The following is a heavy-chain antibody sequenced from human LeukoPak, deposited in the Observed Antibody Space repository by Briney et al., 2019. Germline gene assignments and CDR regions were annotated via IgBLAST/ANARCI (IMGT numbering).Heavy chain of an antibody. CDR3: ARERGYDSSGYYHDAFDV. CDR2: ISTYNSDT. CDR1: GYTFTNYG. D-gene: IGHD3-22*01. V-gene: IGHV1-18*01. J-gene: IGHJ3*01. Sequence: ASVKVSCKASGYTFTNYGISWVRQAPGQGLEWMGWISTYNSDTNYAQKLQGRVTMPTDTSTSTASMELRSLRSDDTAVYYCARERGYDSSGYYHDAFDVWGQGTMVTVSS.